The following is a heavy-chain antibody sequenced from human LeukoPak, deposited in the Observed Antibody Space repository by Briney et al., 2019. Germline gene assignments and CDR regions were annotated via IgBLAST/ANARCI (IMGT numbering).Heavy chain of an antibody. CDR3: VRAIAAAASY. D-gene: IGHD6-13*01. J-gene: IGHJ4*02. CDR2: IKQDGSEI. CDR1: GFTFSDYW. Sequence: GGSLRLSCATSGFTFSDYWMHCVRQAPGRGLEWVANIKQDGSEIYYVDSVKGRFTINRDNAKNSLSLQMTSLRAEDTAVYYCVRAIAAAASYWGQGTLVTVSS. V-gene: IGHV3-7*01.